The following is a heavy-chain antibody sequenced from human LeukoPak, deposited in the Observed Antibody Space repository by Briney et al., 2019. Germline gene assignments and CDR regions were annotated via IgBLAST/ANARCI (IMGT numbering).Heavy chain of an antibody. J-gene: IGHJ5*02. V-gene: IGHV1-69*04. CDR3: ARDLELRYFDWLNTYNWFDP. CDR2: IIPILGIA. D-gene: IGHD3-9*01. Sequence: SVKVSCKASGGTFSSYAISWVRQAGARGLEWMGRIIPILGIANYAQKFQGRVTITADKSTSTAYMELSSLRSEDTAVYYCARDLELRYFDWLNTYNWFDPWGQGTLVTVSS. CDR1: GGTFSSYA.